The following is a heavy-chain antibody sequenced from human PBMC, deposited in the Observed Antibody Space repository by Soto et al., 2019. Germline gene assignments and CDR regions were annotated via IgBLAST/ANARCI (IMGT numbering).Heavy chain of an antibody. CDR1: GGTFSSYT. CDR3: ARDANIVVAPAAAGHWFDP. J-gene: IGHJ5*02. V-gene: IGHV1-69*04. D-gene: IGHD2-2*01. CDR2: IIPVLTIA. Sequence: SVKVSCKASGGTFSSYTFSWVRQAPGQGLEWMGRIIPVLTIANYAQKFQGRLTITADESTSTAYMELSSLRSEDTAVYYCARDANIVVAPAAAGHWFDPWGQGTLVTVSS.